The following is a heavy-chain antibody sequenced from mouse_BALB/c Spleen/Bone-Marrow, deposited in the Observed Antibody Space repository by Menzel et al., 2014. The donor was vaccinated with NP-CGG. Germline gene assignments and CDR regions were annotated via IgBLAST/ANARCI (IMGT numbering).Heavy chain of an antibody. CDR1: GYTFTSYY. CDR2: IYPGNVNT. Sequence: VKLVESGPELVKPGASVRISCKASGYTFTSYYIHWVKQRPGQGLEWIGWIYPGNVNTKYNEKFKGKATLTADKSSRTAYMQLSSLTSEDSAAYFCATYDYWGQGTTLTVSS. CDR3: ATYDY. J-gene: IGHJ2*01. V-gene: IGHV1S56*01.